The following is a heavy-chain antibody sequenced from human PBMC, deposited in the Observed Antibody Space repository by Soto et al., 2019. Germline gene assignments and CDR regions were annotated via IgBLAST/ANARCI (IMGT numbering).Heavy chain of an antibody. CDR3: ARASTVDIVATISFDY. CDR2: ISVYNGNT. V-gene: IGHV1-18*01. Sequence: ASVKVSCKASGYTFTSYGISWVRQAPGQGLEWMGWISVYNGNTNYAQKLQGRVTMTTDTSKSTAYMELRSLRSDDTAVYFCARASTVDIVATISFDYWGQGTLVTVSS. CDR1: GYTFTSYG. D-gene: IGHD5-12*01. J-gene: IGHJ4*02.